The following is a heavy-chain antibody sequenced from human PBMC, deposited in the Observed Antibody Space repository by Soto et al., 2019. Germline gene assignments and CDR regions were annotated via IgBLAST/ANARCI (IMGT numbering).Heavy chain of an antibody. V-gene: IGHV3-33*01. CDR1: GFTFSSYG. Sequence: GGSLRLSCAASGFTFSSYGMHWVRQAPGKGLEWVAVIWYDGSNKYYADSVKGRFTISRDNSKNTLYLQMNSLRAEDTAVYYCARDRDIVVVTALDYWGQGTLVTVSS. CDR3: ARDRDIVVVTALDY. D-gene: IGHD2-21*02. CDR2: IWYDGSNK. J-gene: IGHJ4*02.